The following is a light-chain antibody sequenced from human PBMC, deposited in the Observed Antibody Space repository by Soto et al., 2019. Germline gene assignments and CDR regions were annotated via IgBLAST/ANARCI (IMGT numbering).Light chain of an antibody. CDR2: DAS. Sequence: EIEMTQSPSTLSVSPGERITISCRASQSVSRKLAWYQQKPGQAPRLLIYDASTRATGIPARFSGSGSGTELTLTISSLQSEELAVSSCHMFNNLPRTFGQGTNVEIK. V-gene: IGKV3-15*01. CDR1: QSVSRK. CDR3: HMFNNLPRT. J-gene: IGKJ1*01.